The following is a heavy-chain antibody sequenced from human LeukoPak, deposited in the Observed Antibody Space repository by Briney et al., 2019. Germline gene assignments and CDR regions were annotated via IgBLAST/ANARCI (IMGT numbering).Heavy chain of an antibody. J-gene: IGHJ4*02. Sequence: GGSLRLSCVASGFTFSDYYMSWIRQAPGKGLEWLSYISDTGNTIYYADSVKGRFTISRDNAKNSLYLQMNSLRAEDTAVYYCAREGSGWYNANWGQGTLVTVSS. CDR3: AREGSGWYNAN. CDR1: GFTFSDYY. D-gene: IGHD6-19*01. CDR2: ISDTGNTI. V-gene: IGHV3-11*01.